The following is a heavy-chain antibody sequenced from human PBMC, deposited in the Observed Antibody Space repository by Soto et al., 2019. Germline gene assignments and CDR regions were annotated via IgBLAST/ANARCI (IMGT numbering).Heavy chain of an antibody. Sequence: SETLSLTCAVYGGSFSGYYWSWIRQPPGKGLEWIGEINHSGSTNYNPSLKSRVTISVDTSKNQFSLKLSSVTAADTAVYYCARGLGQLLSYYYYYMDVWGKGTTVTVSS. CDR1: GGSFSGYY. CDR2: INHSGST. J-gene: IGHJ6*03. D-gene: IGHD2-2*01. V-gene: IGHV4-34*01. CDR3: ARGLGQLLSYYYYYMDV.